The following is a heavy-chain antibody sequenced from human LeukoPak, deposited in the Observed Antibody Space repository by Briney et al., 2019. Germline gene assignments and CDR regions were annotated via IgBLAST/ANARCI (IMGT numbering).Heavy chain of an antibody. CDR1: GGSFSGYY. Sequence: PSETLSLTCTVYGGSFSGYYWSWIRQPPGKGLEWIGDINHSGSTNYNPSLESRVTISVDTSKKQFSLNLSSLTAADTAVYYCARHSFYGSGSYFSPYYYYYYIDVWGRGTTVTISS. D-gene: IGHD3-10*01. J-gene: IGHJ6*03. CDR3: ARHSFYGSGSYFSPYYYYYYIDV. CDR2: INHSGST. V-gene: IGHV4-34*01.